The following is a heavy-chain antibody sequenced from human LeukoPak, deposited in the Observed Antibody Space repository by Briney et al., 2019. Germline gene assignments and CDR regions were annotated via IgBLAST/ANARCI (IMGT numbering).Heavy chain of an antibody. J-gene: IGHJ5*02. Sequence: PSETLSLTCAVSGGSISSDDYSWSWIRQPPGKGLEWIGYPSHTGNTYYNPSLKSRVTISVDRSKNQFSLKLSSVTAADTAVYYCARAEYRYGRNWFDLWGQGTLVTVSS. V-gene: IGHV4-30-2*01. CDR2: PSHTGNT. D-gene: IGHD5-18*01. CDR3: ARAEYRYGRNWFDL. CDR1: GGSISSDDYS.